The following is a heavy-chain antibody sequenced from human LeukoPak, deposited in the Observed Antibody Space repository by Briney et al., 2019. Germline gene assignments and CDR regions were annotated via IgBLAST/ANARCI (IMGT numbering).Heavy chain of an antibody. J-gene: IGHJ5*02. Sequence: PGGSLRLSCAASGFTFSSYAMHWVRQAPGKGLEWVAVISYDGSNKYYADSVKGRFTISRDNSKNTLYLQMNSLRAEDTAVYYCAKDSGSYAYNWFDPWGQGTLVTVSS. CDR2: ISYDGSNK. V-gene: IGHV3-30-3*01. CDR1: GFTFSSYA. CDR3: AKDSGSYAYNWFDP. D-gene: IGHD1-26*01.